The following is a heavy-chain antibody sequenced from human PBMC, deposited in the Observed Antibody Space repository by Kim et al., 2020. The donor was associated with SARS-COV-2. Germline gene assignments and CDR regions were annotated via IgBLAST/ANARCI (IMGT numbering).Heavy chain of an antibody. CDR1: SFTFCHFA. Sequence: GGSLRLSCAASSFTFCHFAMHWVRQAPGKGLEWISTISDSGDSTYYADSVKGWFTISRDNSKNTLFLQMNSLRADDTVMYYCAKDLNLGFDSWGQGTLVT. D-gene: IGHD7-27*01. J-gene: IGHJ4*02. CDR3: AKDLNLGFDS. V-gene: IGHV3-23*01. CDR2: ISDSGDST.